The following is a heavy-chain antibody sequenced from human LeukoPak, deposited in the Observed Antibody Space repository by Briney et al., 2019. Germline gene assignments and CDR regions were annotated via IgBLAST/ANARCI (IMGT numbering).Heavy chain of an antibody. D-gene: IGHD5-18*01. J-gene: IGHJ3*02. CDR2: IYYSGST. V-gene: IGHV4-61*01. Sequence: SETLSLTCTVSGGSVSSGSYYWSWIRQPPGKRLEWIGYIYYSGSTSYNPSLRSRVTISVDTSKNQISLKLSSVTAADTAVYYCARDLGVMVRAFDIWGQGTMVTVSS. CDR1: GGSVSSGSYY. CDR3: ARDLGVMVRAFDI.